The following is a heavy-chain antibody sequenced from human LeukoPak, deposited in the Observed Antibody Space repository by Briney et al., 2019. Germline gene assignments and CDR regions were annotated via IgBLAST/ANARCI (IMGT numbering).Heavy chain of an antibody. D-gene: IGHD3-22*01. Sequence: SETLSLTCTVSGGSISSYYWSWIRQPPGKGLEWIGYIYYSGSTNYNPSLKSRVTISVDTSKNQFSLKLSSVTAADTAVYYCGRYDSSGYYRYWGQGTLVTVSS. V-gene: IGHV4-59*08. CDR2: IYYSGST. CDR3: GRYDSSGYYRY. CDR1: GGSISSYY. J-gene: IGHJ4*02.